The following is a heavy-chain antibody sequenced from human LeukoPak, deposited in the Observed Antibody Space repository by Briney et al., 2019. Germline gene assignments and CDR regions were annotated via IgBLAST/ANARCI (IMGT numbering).Heavy chain of an antibody. CDR2: IYTRGST. V-gene: IGHV4-4*07. J-gene: IGHJ4*02. CDR1: GGSISSYY. CDR3: ARAGRGVLSGWYYFDY. Sequence: SETLSLTCTVSGGSISSYYWSWLRQPAGKGLEWVGRIYTRGSTNYNPSLKSRVTMSVDTSKNQFSLKLSSVTAADTAVYYCARAGRGVLSGWYYFDYWGQGTLVTASS. D-gene: IGHD6-19*01.